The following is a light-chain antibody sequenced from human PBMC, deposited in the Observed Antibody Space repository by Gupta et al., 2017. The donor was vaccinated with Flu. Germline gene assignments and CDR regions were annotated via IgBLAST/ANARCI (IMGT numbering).Light chain of an antibody. Sequence: VTISCSGTSSSIGSSTVNRYQQHPGTAPKLLIYSNNERRSGVPDLFSGSNSGTSATLAISGLHAEEAADYYCESWYESLNGYVVFGGGIKLTVL. CDR1: SSSIGSST. CDR2: SNN. J-gene: IGLJ2*01. CDR3: ESWYESLNGYVV. V-gene: IGLV1-44*01.